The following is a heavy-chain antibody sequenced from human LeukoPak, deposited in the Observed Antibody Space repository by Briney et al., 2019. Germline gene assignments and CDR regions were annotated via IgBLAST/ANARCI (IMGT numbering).Heavy chain of an antibody. CDR2: IYPGDSDT. CDR1: GYRFTSYW. Sequence: GESLKISCKGSGYRFTSYWIGWVRQMPGKGLEWMGIIYPGDSDTRYSPSFQGQVTISADKSISTAYLQWSSLKASDTAMYYCARPRGAYYYGSGWAHNAFDIWGQGTMVTVSS. J-gene: IGHJ3*02. V-gene: IGHV5-51*01. CDR3: ARPRGAYYYGSGWAHNAFDI. D-gene: IGHD3-10*01.